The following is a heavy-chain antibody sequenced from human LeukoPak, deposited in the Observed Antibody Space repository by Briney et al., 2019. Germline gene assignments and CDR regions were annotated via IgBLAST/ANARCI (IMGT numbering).Heavy chain of an antibody. CDR1: GGSFSGYY. D-gene: IGHD3-9*01. CDR2: INHSGST. V-gene: IGHV4-34*01. J-gene: IGHJ4*02. Sequence: SETLSLTCAVYGGSFSGYYWSWIRQPPGKGLEWIGEINHSGSTNYNPSLKSRVTISVDTSKNQFSLKLSSVTAADTAVYYCARRRYFDWLSNFDYWGQGTLVTVSS. CDR3: ARRRYFDWLSNFDY.